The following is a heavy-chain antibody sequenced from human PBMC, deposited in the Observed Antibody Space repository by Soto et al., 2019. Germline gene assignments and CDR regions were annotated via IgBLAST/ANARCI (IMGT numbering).Heavy chain of an antibody. J-gene: IGHJ5*02. D-gene: IGHD3-10*01. CDR3: ARGYYGSGSYYNLLSGWFDP. CDR2: ISYDGSNK. CDR1: GFTFSSYA. Sequence: GGSLRLSCAASGFTFSSYAMHWVRQAPGKGLEWVAVISYDGSNKYYADSVKGRFTISRDNTKNTLYLQMNSLRAEDTAVYYCARGYYGSGSYYNLLSGWFDPWGQGTLVTVSS. V-gene: IGHV3-30-3*01.